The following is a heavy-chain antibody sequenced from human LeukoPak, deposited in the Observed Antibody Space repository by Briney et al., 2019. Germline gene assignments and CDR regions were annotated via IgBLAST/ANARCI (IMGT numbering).Heavy chain of an antibody. Sequence: GGSLGLSCAASGFTFSSYGMHWVRQAPGKGLEWVAVIWYDGSNKYYADSVKGRFTISRDNSKNTLYLQMNSLRAEDTAVYYCARVDYSNPRDYYYGMDVWGQGTTVTVSS. CDR2: IWYDGSNK. J-gene: IGHJ6*02. CDR1: GFTFSSYG. V-gene: IGHV3-33*01. D-gene: IGHD4-11*01. CDR3: ARVDYSNPRDYYYGMDV.